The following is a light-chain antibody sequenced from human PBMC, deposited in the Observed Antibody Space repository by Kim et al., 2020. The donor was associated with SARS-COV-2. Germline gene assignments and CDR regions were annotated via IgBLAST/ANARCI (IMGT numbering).Light chain of an antibody. V-gene: IGLV3-19*01. J-gene: IGLJ3*02. CDR3: NSRDTSGSHVVWL. CDR2: AKN. CDR1: SLRNYF. Sequence: SSELTQDPAVSVALGQTVTITCQGDSLRNYFASWFQQKPGQAPVLIIFAKNIRPSGIPDRFSASFSGNTASLTITGAQAEDEADYFCNSRDTSGSHVVWLFGGGTQLTVL.